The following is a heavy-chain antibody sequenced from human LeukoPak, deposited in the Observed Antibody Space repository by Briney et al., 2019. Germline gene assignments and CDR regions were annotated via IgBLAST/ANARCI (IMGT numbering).Heavy chain of an antibody. CDR1: GYTFTSYY. Sequence: ASVKVSCKASGYTFTSYYMHWVRQAPGQGLEWMGIINPSGGSTSYAQKFQGRVTMTTDTSTSTAYMELRSLRSDDTAVYYCARMGTVTTLFFDYWGQGTLVTVSS. CDR2: INPSGGST. J-gene: IGHJ4*02. CDR3: ARMGTVTTLFFDY. V-gene: IGHV1-46*01. D-gene: IGHD4-17*01.